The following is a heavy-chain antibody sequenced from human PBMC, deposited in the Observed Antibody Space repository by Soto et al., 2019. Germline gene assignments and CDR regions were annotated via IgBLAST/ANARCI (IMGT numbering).Heavy chain of an antibody. CDR2: INHSGST. V-gene: IGHV4-34*01. Sequence: PSETLSLTCAVYGGSFSGYYWSWIRQPPGKGLEWIGEINHSGSTNYNPSLKSRVTISVDTSKNQFSLKLGSVTAADTAVYYCARLPQSYYYYYGMDVWGQGTTVTVSS. CDR1: GGSFSGYY. CDR3: ARLPQSYYYYYGMDV. J-gene: IGHJ6*02.